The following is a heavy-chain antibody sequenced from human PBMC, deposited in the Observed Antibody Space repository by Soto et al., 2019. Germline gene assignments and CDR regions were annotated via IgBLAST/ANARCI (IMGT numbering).Heavy chain of an antibody. CDR2: ISTFHGNT. V-gene: IGHV1-18*04. CDR1: GYTFTSYG. Sequence: GASVKVSCKASGYTFTSYGISWVRQAPGQGLEWMGWISTFHGNTNYAQKFQGSVTMTTDTSTSTAYMELRSLTSDDTAIYYCACDTYDTTGYALYYWGEGTLGTVSS. D-gene: IGHD3-22*01. CDR3: ACDTYDTTGYALYY. J-gene: IGHJ4*02.